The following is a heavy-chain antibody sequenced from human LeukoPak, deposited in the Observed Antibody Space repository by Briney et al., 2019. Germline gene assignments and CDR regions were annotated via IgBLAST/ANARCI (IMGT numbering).Heavy chain of an antibody. CDR3: AKSIVYDFWSGPNWSDP. D-gene: IGHD3-3*01. CDR2: ISGSGGST. V-gene: IGHV3-23*01. CDR1: GFTFSSYA. Sequence: GGSLRLSCAASGFTFSSYAMSWVRQAPGKGLEWVSAISGSGGSTYYADSVKGRFTISRDNSKNTLYLQMNSLRAEDTAVYYCAKSIVYDFWSGPNWSDPWGQGTLVTVSS. J-gene: IGHJ5*02.